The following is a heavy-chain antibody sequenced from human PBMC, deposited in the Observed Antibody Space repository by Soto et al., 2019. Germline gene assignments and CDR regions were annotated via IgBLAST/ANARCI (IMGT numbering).Heavy chain of an antibody. Sequence: QVQLVQSGAEVKKPGSSVKVSCKASGGTFSSYAISWVRQAPGQGLEWMGGIIPIFGTANYAQKFQGRVTITANESTSTAYIELSRLRSEDTAVYYCARHVPAAGYYYGMDVWGQGTTVTVSS. CDR2: IIPIFGTA. J-gene: IGHJ6*02. V-gene: IGHV1-69*12. D-gene: IGHD2-2*01. CDR3: ARHVPAAGYYYGMDV. CDR1: GGTFSSYA.